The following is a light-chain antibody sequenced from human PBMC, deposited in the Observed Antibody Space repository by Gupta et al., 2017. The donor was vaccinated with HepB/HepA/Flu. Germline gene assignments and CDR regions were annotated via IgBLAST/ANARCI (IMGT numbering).Light chain of an antibody. CDR3: QQRVSWPTT. Sequence: EIVLTQSPVTLSLSPGERATLSCRASQTIGNFLGWYQQRPGQAPRLLIFDAFNVATGVPDRFSGSESGTDFTLTISSLEPEDFAVYYCQQRVSWPTTFGQGTKLEIK. CDR2: DAF. J-gene: IGKJ2*01. CDR1: QTIGNF. V-gene: IGKV3-11*01.